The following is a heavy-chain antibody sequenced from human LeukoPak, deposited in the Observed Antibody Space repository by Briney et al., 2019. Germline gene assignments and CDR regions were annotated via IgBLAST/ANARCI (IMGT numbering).Heavy chain of an antibody. CDR1: GGSISSYY. D-gene: IGHD6-13*01. J-gene: IGHJ6*02. CDR3: ARLPLAAAGRGHYYYYGMDV. Sequence: SETLSLTCTVSGGSISSYYWSWIRQPPGKGLEWIGYIYYSGSTNYNPSLKSRVTISVDTSKNQFSLKLSSVTAADTAVYYCARLPLAAAGRGHYYYYGMDVWGQGTTVTVSS. CDR2: IYYSGST. V-gene: IGHV4-59*08.